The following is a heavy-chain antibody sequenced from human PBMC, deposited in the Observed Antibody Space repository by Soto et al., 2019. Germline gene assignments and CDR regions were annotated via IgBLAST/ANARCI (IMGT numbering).Heavy chain of an antibody. J-gene: IGHJ4*02. D-gene: IGHD6-19*01. CDR3: IRGSRGWNGIDY. CDR2: IDGDGRNT. CDR1: GFTFSSHW. Sequence: EVQLVESGGGLVQPGGSLTVSCTASGFTFSSHWRHWVRQGPGKGLMWVSRIDGDGRNTDYADSVKGRFALSRDNAKNTVNLHMSSLRADDTGVYYCIRGSRGWNGIDYWGQGARVTVSS. V-gene: IGHV3-74*01.